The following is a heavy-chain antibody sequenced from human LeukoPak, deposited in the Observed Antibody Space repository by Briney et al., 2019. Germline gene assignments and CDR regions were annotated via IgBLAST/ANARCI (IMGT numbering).Heavy chain of an antibody. Sequence: SETLSLTCAVYGGSFSGYYWSWIRQPPGKGLEWIGYIYYSGSTYYNPSLQSRVTISLDTSNNQFSLEVRSVTAADTAVYYCARTPYGSGSYLVYWGQGILVPVSS. CDR1: GGSFSGYY. CDR3: ARTPYGSGSYLVY. V-gene: IGHV4-59*01. CDR2: IYYSGST. J-gene: IGHJ4*02. D-gene: IGHD3-10*01.